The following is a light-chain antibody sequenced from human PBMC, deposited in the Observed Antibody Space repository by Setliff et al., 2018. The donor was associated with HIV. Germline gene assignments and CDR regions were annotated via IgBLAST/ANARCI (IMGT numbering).Light chain of an antibody. CDR2: GNS. CDR1: SSNIGAGYD. CDR3: QSYDSSLSGYV. Sequence: QSVLAQPPSVSGAPGQRVTISCTWSSSNIGAGYDVHWYQQLPGTAPKLLIYGNSNRPSGVPDRFSASKSGTSASLAIAGLQAEDEADYYCQSYDSSLSGYVFGTGTKVTVL. J-gene: IGLJ1*01. V-gene: IGLV1-40*01.